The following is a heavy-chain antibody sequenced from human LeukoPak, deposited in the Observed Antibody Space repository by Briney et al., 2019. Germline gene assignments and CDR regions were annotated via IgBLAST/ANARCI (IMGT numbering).Heavy chain of an antibody. CDR3: VKDPDSGWNNWFDP. CDR2: ISGSGGGT. Sequence: GGSLRLSCAASGFTFSSYAMSWVRQAPGKGLEWVSGISGSGGGTYYADSVKGRFTISRDNSKNMLYLKMNSLRAEDTAVYYCVKDPDSGWNNWFDPRVQGTLVTVSS. D-gene: IGHD6-19*01. CDR1: GFTFSSYA. V-gene: IGHV3-23*01. J-gene: IGHJ5*02.